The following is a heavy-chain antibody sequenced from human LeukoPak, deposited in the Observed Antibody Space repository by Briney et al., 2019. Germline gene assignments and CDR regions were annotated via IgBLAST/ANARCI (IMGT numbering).Heavy chain of an antibody. CDR3: ARRVAYSSGWNQYNWFDP. Sequence: PSETLSLTCTVSGGSISGSSYYWGWIRQPPGKGLEWIGGIYNSGSTYYNPSLKSRVTISVDTSKNQFSLKLNSVTATDTAVYYCARRVAYSSGWNQYNWFDPWGRGTLVTVSS. CDR2: IYNSGST. CDR1: GGSISGSSYY. V-gene: IGHV4-39*01. J-gene: IGHJ5*02. D-gene: IGHD6-19*01.